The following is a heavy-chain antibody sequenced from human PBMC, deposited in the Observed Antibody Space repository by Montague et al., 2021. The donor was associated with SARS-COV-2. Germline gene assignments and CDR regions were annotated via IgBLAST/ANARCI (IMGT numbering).Heavy chain of an antibody. CDR3: ARAATITMIVVVIDAFDI. CDR2: IYYSGST. Sequence: SETLSLTCTVSGVSISSYYWTWIRQPPGKGLEWIGFIYYSGSTNYNPSLKSRVTISVDTSKDQFSLKLSSVTAADTAVYYCARAATITMIVVVIDAFDIWGQGTMVTVSS. V-gene: IGHV4-59*12. D-gene: IGHD3-22*01. CDR1: GVSISSYY. J-gene: IGHJ3*02.